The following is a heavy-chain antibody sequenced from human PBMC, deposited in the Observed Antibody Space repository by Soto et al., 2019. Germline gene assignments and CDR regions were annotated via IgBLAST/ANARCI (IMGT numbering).Heavy chain of an antibody. CDR2: INHSGST. CDR3: ARGSRGYSYGYPFYYYGMDV. Sequence: QVQLQQWGAGLLKPSETLSLTCAVYGGSFSGYYWSWIRQPPGKGLEWIGEINHSGSTNYNPSLTRRVAISLVTSKNQFPLKLSSVTAADTAVYYCARGSRGYSYGYPFYYYGMDVWGQGTTVTVSS. V-gene: IGHV4-34*01. D-gene: IGHD5-18*01. CDR1: GGSFSGYY. J-gene: IGHJ6*02.